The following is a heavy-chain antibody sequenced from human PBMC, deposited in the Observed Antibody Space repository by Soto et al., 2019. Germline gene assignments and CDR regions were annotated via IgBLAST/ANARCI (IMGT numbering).Heavy chain of an antibody. CDR3: AREENCSDGICYSEYFQR. D-gene: IGHD2-15*01. Sequence: ASVKVSCKASGYIFTTYSMHWVRQAPGQGLEWMGVVNPSGGSTNYAQKFQGRITMTRDTSTSTVYMDLSSLTSEDTAVYYCAREENCSDGICYSEYFQRWGQGTLVTVSS. CDR2: VNPSGGST. CDR1: GYIFTTYS. J-gene: IGHJ1*01. V-gene: IGHV1-46*01.